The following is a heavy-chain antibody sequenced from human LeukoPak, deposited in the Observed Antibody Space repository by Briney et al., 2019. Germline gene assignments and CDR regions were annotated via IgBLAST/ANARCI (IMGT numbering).Heavy chain of an antibody. D-gene: IGHD1-26*01. CDR3: ARIGAATYAFDI. V-gene: IGHV3-30*04. Sequence: GGSLRLSCAASGFTFSNYAMHWVRQAPGKGLEWVAVISSNGSNKYYADSVKGRFTISRDNAKNTLYLQMNSLRAEDTAVYYCARIGAATYAFDIWGQGTMVTVSS. CDR1: GFTFSNYA. CDR2: ISSNGSNK. J-gene: IGHJ3*02.